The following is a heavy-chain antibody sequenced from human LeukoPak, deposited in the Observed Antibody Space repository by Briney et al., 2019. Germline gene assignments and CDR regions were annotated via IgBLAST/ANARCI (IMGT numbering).Heavy chain of an antibody. V-gene: IGHV4-39*07. D-gene: IGHD3-3*01. CDR1: GGSISSSSYY. Sequence: SETLSLTCTVSGGSISSSSYYWGWIREPPGKGLEGSGSIYYSGSTYYNPSLKSRVTISVYTSKHQFSLKLSSVTAADTAVYYCAKDNYDFWSGYYHWFDPWGQGTLVTVSS. J-gene: IGHJ5*02. CDR2: IYYSGST. CDR3: AKDNYDFWSGYYHWFDP.